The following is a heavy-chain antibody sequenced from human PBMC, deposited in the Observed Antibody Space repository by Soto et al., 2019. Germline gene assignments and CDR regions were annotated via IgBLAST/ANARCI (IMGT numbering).Heavy chain of an antibody. J-gene: IGHJ4*02. D-gene: IGHD1-26*01. CDR3: AREWELLLDY. CDR1: GGSVSSGSYY. Sequence: PSETLSLTCTVSGGSVSSGSYYWSWIRQPPGKGLEWIGYIYYSGSTNYNPSLKSRVTISVDTSKNQFSLKLSSVTAADTAVYYCAREWELLLDYWGQGTLVTVSS. V-gene: IGHV4-61*01. CDR2: IYYSGST.